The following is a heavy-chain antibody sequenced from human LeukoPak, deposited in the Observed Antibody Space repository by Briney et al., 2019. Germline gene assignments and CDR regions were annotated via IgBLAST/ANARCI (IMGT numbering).Heavy chain of an antibody. J-gene: IGHJ3*02. D-gene: IGHD3-10*02. Sequence: SETLSLTCTVSGDSISSYYWSWIRQPAGRGLEWIGRIHTSGSTSYNPSLKSRVTMSVDTSKNQFSLRLTSVTAADTAVYYCASHYCVSCTSDAFDIWGQGTMVTVSS. CDR2: IHTSGST. CDR1: GDSISSYY. V-gene: IGHV4-4*07. CDR3: ASHYCVSCTSDAFDI.